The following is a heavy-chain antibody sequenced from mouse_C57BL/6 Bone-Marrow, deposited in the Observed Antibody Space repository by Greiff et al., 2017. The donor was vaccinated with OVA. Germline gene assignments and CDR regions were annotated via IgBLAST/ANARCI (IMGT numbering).Heavy chain of an antibody. CDR2: IYPRSGNT. D-gene: IGHD2-5*01. V-gene: IGHV1-81*01. CDR1: GYTFTSYG. J-gene: IGHJ4*01. Sequence: QVHVKQSGAELARPGASVKLSCKASGYTFTSYGISWVKQRTGQGLEWIGEIYPRSGNTYYNEKFKGKATLTADKSSSTAYMELRSLTSEDSAVYFCASPYYSNYVMDYWGQGTSVTVSS. CDR3: ASPYYSNYVMDY.